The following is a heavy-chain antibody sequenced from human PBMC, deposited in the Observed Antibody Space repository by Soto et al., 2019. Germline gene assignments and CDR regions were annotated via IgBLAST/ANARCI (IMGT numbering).Heavy chain of an antibody. D-gene: IGHD3-9*01. CDR1: GFTFSSYG. V-gene: IGHV3-33*01. CDR3: ARARYDIVTGPVRSAIDY. CDR2: IWYDGSNK. J-gene: IGHJ4*02. Sequence: GGSLRLSCAASGFTFSSYGMHWVRQAPGKGLEWVAVIWYDGSNKYYADSVKGRFTISRGNSKNTLYLQMNSLRAEDTAVYYCARARYDIVTGPVRSAIDYWGQGTLVTVSS.